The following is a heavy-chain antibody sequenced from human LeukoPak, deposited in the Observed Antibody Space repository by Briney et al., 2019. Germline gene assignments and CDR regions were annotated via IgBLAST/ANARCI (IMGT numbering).Heavy chain of an antibody. Sequence: QPGGSLRLFCASSRFTFSSYWMSWVRQAPGKGLEWVANIQQDGSEEYYVDSVKGRFTISRDNDKNSLYLQMNSLRAEDTAVYYCARDARVVLDYWGQGTLVTVSS. J-gene: IGHJ4*02. V-gene: IGHV3-7*01. D-gene: IGHD2-2*01. CDR1: RFTFSSYW. CDR2: IQQDGSEE. CDR3: ARDARVVLDY.